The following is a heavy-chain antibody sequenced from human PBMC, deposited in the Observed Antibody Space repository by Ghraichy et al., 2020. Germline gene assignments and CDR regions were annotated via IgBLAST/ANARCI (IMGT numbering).Heavy chain of an antibody. J-gene: IGHJ4*02. CDR2: ISGSGGST. V-gene: IGHV3-23*01. CDR1: GFTFSSYA. Sequence: GGSLRRSCAASGFTFSSYAMSWVRQAPGKGLEWVSAISGSGGSTYYADSVKGRFTISRDNSKNTLYLQMNSLRAEDTAVYYCASRVAAAGTSYYFDYWGQGTLVTVSS. CDR3: ASRVAAAGTSYYFDY. D-gene: IGHD6-13*01.